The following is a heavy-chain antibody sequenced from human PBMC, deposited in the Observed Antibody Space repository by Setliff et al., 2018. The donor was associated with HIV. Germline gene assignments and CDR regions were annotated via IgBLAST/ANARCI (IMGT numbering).Heavy chain of an antibody. J-gene: IGHJ6*03. V-gene: IGHV4-61*10. D-gene: IGHD6-13*01. Sequence: SETLSLTCTVSGGSISSGGYYWSWIRQPAGRGLEWIGHVYYSGSTNYNPSLKSRVTISVDTSKNQFSLKLSSVTAADTAVYYCARGSSWQYYYYYYMDVWGKGTTVTVSS. CDR3: ARGSSWQYYYYYYMDV. CDR2: VYYSGST. CDR1: GGSISSGGYY.